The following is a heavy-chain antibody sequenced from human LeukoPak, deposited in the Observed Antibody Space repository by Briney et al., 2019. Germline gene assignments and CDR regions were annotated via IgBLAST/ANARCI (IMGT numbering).Heavy chain of an antibody. D-gene: IGHD1-26*01. J-gene: IGHJ4*02. V-gene: IGHV1-2*02. CDR2: INPNSGGT. CDR1: GYTFTSYD. CDR3: ARDSGSYGTGDY. Sequence: ASVKVSCKASGYTFTSYDINWVRQAPGQGLEWMGWINPNSGGTNYAQKFQGRVTMTRDTSISTAYMELSRLRSDDTAVYYCARDSGSYGTGDYWGQGTPVTVSS.